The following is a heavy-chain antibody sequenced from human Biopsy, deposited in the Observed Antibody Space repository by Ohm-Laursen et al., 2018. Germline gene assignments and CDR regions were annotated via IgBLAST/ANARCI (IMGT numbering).Heavy chain of an antibody. V-gene: IGHV4-59*01. CDR3: ARATNSTGWPYYYFYGMDV. CDR2: IYYSGST. D-gene: IGHD2/OR15-2a*01. Sequence: GTLSLTCTVSGGSISSDYWSWIRQTPGKGLEWTGYIYYSGSTNYNPSLKSRVTISVDTYKNQFSLRLNSVTAADTAVYYCARATNSTGWPYYYFYGMDVWGQGTTVTVSS. CDR1: GGSISSDY. J-gene: IGHJ6*02.